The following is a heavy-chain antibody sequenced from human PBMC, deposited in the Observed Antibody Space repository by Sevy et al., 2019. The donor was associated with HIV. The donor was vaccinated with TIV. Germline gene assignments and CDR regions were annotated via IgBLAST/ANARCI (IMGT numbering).Heavy chain of an antibody. V-gene: IGHV3-15*07. D-gene: IGHD5-12*01. J-gene: IGHJ4*02. Sequence: GSLRLSCATSGFTLNKAWMNWVRQAPGKGLEWVGRIKSETDGGTTDYAEPVKGRFSISRDDSKNTLYLQMNSLKIEDTAVYYCSMEDGYNYFDYWGQGALVTVSS. CDR3: SMEDGYNYFDY. CDR2: IKSETDGGTT. CDR1: GFTLNKAW.